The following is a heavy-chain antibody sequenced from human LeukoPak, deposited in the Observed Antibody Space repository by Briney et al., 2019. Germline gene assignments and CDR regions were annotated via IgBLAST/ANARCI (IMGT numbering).Heavy chain of an antibody. V-gene: IGHV1-8*01. CDR3: ARGSGYGYYYYYYMDV. CDR2: MNPSSGNP. D-gene: IGHD5-12*01. J-gene: IGHJ6*03. CDR1: GYTFTSYD. Sequence: GASVKVSCEASGYTFTSYDINWVRQATGQGLEWLGWMNPSSGNPGYAQKFQGRVTMTSNTSISTDYMELSSLRSEDTAVYYCARGSGYGYYYYYYMDVWGKGTTVTISS.